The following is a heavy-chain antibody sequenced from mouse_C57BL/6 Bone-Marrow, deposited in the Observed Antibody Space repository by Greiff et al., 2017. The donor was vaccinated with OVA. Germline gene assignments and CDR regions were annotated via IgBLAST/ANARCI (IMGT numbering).Heavy chain of an antibody. CDR2: INPGSGGT. CDR1: GYAFTNYL. Sequence: QVQLQQSGAELVRPGTSVKVSCKASGYAFTNYLIEWVKQRPGQGLVWIGVINPGSGGTNYNEKFKGKATLTADKSSSTAYMQLSSLTTEASAVYFCERGGSKDTMDYWGQGTSVTVSS. V-gene: IGHV1-54*01. D-gene: IGHD2-5*01. J-gene: IGHJ4*01. CDR3: ERGGSKDTMDY.